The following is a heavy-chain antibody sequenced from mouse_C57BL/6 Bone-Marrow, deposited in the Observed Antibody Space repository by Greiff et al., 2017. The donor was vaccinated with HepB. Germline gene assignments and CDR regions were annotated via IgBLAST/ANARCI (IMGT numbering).Heavy chain of an antibody. V-gene: IGHV5-4*03. Sequence: DVMLVESGGGLVKPGGSLKLSCAASGFTFSSYAMSWVRQTPEKRLEWVATISDGGSYTYYPDNVKGRFTISKDNAKNTLYLQMSHLKSEDTAMYYCARVGYDYDVGAMDYWGQGTSVTVSS. D-gene: IGHD2-4*01. CDR2: ISDGGSYT. J-gene: IGHJ4*01. CDR1: GFTFSSYA. CDR3: ARVGYDYDVGAMDY.